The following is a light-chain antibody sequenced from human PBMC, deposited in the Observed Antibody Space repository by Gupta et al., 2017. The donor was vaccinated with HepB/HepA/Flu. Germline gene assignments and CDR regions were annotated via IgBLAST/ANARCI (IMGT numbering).Light chain of an antibody. CDR3: QQVNSYPLT. J-gene: IGKJ3*01. CDR2: DAS. Sequence: DIQLTQSPSFQSASVGDRVTITCRASQGISSYLAWYQQEAGKAPKLLIYDASTLQSGVPSRFSGSGSGTEFTLTISSLQPEDFATYYCQQVNSYPLTFGPGTKVDIK. V-gene: IGKV1-9*01. CDR1: QGISSY.